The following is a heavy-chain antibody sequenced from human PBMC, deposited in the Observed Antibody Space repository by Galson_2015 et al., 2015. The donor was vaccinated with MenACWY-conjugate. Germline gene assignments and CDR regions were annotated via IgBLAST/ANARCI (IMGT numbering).Heavy chain of an antibody. CDR3: AKDVYMDV. CDR1: GFTFRQYA. Sequence: SLRLSCAVSGFTFRQYAMSWVRQAPATGLEWVAIISDSGAATHYIDSVKGRFTISRDNSKNTLYLQMGRLRAEDTALYYCAKDVYMDVWGKGTTVSVSS. V-gene: IGHV3-23*01. CDR2: ISDSGAAT. J-gene: IGHJ6*03.